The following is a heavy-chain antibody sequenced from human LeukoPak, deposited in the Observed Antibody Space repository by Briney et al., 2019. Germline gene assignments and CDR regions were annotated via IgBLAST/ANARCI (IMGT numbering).Heavy chain of an antibody. Sequence: SGGSLRLSCAASGFTFSSYAMHWVRQAPGKGLEWVSGISWNSGTIDYGDSVKGRFTISRDNAKNSLYLQMNSLRAEDTALYYCAKEMAGYSYGVPSDYWGQGTLVTVSS. CDR3: AKEMAGYSYGVPSDY. D-gene: IGHD5-18*01. CDR2: ISWNSGTI. CDR1: GFTFSSYA. V-gene: IGHV3-9*01. J-gene: IGHJ4*02.